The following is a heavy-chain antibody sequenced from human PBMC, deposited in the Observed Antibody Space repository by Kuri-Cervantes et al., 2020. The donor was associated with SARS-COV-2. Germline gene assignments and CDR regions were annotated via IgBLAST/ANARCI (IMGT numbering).Heavy chain of an antibody. J-gene: IGHJ4*02. CDR3: ATVYTMGVSLD. CDR2: ISVPGGDT. V-gene: IGHV3-23*01. CDR1: TFTFNNYA. Sequence: GESLKISCAASTFTFNNYALFWVRQAPGKGLEWVSSISVPGGDTNYADSVKGRFTISRDNSKDTLYLQMNSLRAEDTAVYYCATVYTMGVSLDWGQGTLVTVS. D-gene: IGHD3-16*01.